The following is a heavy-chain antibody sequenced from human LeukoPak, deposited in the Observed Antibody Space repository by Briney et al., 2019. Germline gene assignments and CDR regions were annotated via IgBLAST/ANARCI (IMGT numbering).Heavy chain of an antibody. CDR1: GFTFSNAW. V-gene: IGHV3-15*01. Sequence: RGGSLRLSCAASGFTFSNAWMSGVRQAPGKGLEWVGRIKSKTDGGTTDYAAPVKVRFTISRDDSKNTLCLQMKSLKTKDTDVYYCTEAYCGCDCYWGQGTLVTVSS. CDR3: TEAYCGCDCY. J-gene: IGHJ4*02. D-gene: IGHD2-21*01. CDR2: IKSKTDGGTT.